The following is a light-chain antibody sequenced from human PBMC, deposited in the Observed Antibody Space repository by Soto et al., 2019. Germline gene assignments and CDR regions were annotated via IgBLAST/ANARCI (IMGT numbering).Light chain of an antibody. V-gene: IGLV2-8*01. CDR3: SSYSGSKKWV. CDR1: SSDVGDYNF. CDR2: EVS. J-gene: IGLJ3*02. Sequence: QSALTQPPSASGSPGQSVTISCTGTSSDVGDYNFVSWYQQHPGKAPKLMISEVSKRPSGVPDRFSGSKSGNTASLTVSGLQAEDEADYYCSSYSGSKKWVFGGGTKLTVL.